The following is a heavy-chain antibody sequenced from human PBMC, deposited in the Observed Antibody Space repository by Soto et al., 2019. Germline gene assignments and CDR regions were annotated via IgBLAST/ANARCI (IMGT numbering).Heavy chain of an antibody. CDR1: GGTFSSYA. D-gene: IGHD3-3*01. CDR2: IIPIFGTA. J-gene: IGHJ6*02. CDR3: ARGRFLEWLLYSYYYYGMDV. V-gene: IGHV1-69*13. Sequence: PRPSVKVSCKASGGTFSSYAISWVRQAPGQGPEWMGGIIPIFGTANYAQKFQGRVTITADESTSTAYMELSSLRSEDTAVYYCARGRFLEWLLYSYYYYGMDVWGQGTTVTVSS.